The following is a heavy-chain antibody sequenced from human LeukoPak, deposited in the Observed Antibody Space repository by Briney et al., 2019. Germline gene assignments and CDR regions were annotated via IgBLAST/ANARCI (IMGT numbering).Heavy chain of an antibody. CDR2: IKGDGSET. CDR1: GSGFTFSEFW. Sequence: PGGSLRLSCVASGSGFTFSEFWMGWVRQAPGERLEWVANIKGDGSETYYVDSVKGRFTISRDTVKNSVYLQMNSLTADDTSLYRCAREAYCGGPSCFAVNYMDVWGKGTTVTVSS. D-gene: IGHD2-2*01. CDR3: AREAYCGGPSCFAVNYMDV. J-gene: IGHJ6*03. V-gene: IGHV3-7*01.